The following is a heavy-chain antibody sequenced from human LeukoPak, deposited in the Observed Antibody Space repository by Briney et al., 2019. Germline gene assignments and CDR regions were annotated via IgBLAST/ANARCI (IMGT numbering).Heavy chain of an antibody. CDR1: GFTVSSNY. CDR3: ASVRGYSYAPGDY. D-gene: IGHD5-18*01. Sequence: QPGGSLRLSCAASGFTVSSNYMSWVRQAPGKGLEWVSVIYSGGSTYYADSVKGRFTISRDNSKNTLYLQMNSLRAEDTAVYYCASVRGYSYAPGDYWGQGTLVTVSS. J-gene: IGHJ4*02. V-gene: IGHV3-53*01. CDR2: IYSGGST.